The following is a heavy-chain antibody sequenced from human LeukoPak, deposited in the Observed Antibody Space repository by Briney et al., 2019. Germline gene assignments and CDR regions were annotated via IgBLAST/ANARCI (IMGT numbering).Heavy chain of an antibody. J-gene: IGHJ4*02. V-gene: IGHV3-53*01. CDR2: IYSGGTT. D-gene: IGHD3-22*01. CDR3: ARIPQRDSSGQKRQEAYYFDY. CDR1: GFTVSTNY. Sequence: PGGSLGPSCAASGFTVSTNYMSWVRQAPGKGLEWVSVIYSGGTTYYADSVKGRFTVSRDNSKNTLNLQMNRLRAEDTAVYYCARIPQRDSSGQKRQEAYYFDYWGQGTLVTVSS.